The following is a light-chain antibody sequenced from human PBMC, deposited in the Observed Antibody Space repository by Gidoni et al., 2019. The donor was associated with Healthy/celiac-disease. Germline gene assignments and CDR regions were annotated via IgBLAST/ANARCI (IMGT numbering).Light chain of an antibody. V-gene: IGLV2-8*01. CDR2: EVS. CDR3: SSYAGSNNWV. CDR1: SSDVGAYKY. Sequence: QSALTQPPSASGSPGQSVTISCTGTSSDVGAYKYVSWYQQHPGKVPKLMIYEVSKRPSGVPDRFSGSKSGNTASLTVSGPQAEDEADYYCSSYAGSNNWVFGGGTKVTVL. J-gene: IGLJ3*02.